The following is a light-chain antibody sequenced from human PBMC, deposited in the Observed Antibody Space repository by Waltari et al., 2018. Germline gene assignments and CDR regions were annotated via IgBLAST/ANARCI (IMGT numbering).Light chain of an antibody. CDR2: WAS. CDR3: QQYYRSRT. CDR1: QTVLYNSNDKNY. V-gene: IGKV4-1*01. J-gene: IGKJ1*01. Sequence: QTVLYNSNDKNYLACYQQKPGQPPRLLISWASIRESGVPDRFSGSGSGTDFTLAISSLQAEDVAVYYCQQYYRSRTFGQGTKVEIK.